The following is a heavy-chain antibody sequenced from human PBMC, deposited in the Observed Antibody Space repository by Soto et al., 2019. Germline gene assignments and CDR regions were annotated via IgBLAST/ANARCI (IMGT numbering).Heavy chain of an antibody. CDR2: IYPGDSDT. Sequence: GESLKISCKGSGYSFTSYWIGWVRQMPGKGLEWMGIIYPGDSDTRYSPSFQGQVTISADKSISTAYLQWSSLKASDTAMYYCTIYYYDSSGYYWFDPWGQGTLVTVSP. CDR1: GYSFTSYW. V-gene: IGHV5-51*01. J-gene: IGHJ5*02. D-gene: IGHD3-22*01. CDR3: TIYYYDSSGYYWFDP.